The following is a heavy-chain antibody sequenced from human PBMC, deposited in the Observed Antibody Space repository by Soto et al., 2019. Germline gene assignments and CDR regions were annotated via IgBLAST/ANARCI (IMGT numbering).Heavy chain of an antibody. V-gene: IGHV3-21*01. CDR2: ITSSGSYV. J-gene: IGHJ4*02. CDR1: GFTFSSYA. Sequence: GSLRLSCAASGFTFSSYAMSWVRQAPGKGLEWVSSITSSGSYVYYADSMKGRFTISRDNAKNSVYLQVNSLRAEDTAVYYCARLHCSGGSCYYSFDYWGRGTLVTVSS. D-gene: IGHD2-15*01. CDR3: ARLHCSGGSCYYSFDY.